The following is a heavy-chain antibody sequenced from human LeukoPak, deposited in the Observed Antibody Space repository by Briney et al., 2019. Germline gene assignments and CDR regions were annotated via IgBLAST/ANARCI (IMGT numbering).Heavy chain of an antibody. J-gene: IGHJ4*02. CDR3: ASVYYDSSGYFDY. CDR2: IWYDGSNK. Sequence: GRSLRLFCAASGFTFSSYGMHWVRQAPGKGLEWVAVIWYDGSNKYYADSVKGRFTISRDNSKNTLYLQVNSLRAEDTAVYYCASVYYDSSGYFDYWGQGTLVTVSS. D-gene: IGHD3-22*01. CDR1: GFTFSSYG. V-gene: IGHV3-33*01.